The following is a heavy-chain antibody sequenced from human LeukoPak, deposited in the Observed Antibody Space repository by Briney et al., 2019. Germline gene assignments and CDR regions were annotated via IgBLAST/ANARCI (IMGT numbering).Heavy chain of an antibody. CDR1: GGSISSSSYY. J-gene: IGHJ5*02. Sequence: SETLSLTCTVSGGSISSSSYYWGWIRQPPGKGLEWIGSIYYSGSTYYNPSLKSRVTISVDTSKNQFSLKLSSVTAADTAVYYCARHYYGSGSYYNALPYNWFDPWGQGTLVTVSS. V-gene: IGHV4-39*01. CDR3: ARHYYGSGSYYNALPYNWFDP. CDR2: IYYSGST. D-gene: IGHD3-10*01.